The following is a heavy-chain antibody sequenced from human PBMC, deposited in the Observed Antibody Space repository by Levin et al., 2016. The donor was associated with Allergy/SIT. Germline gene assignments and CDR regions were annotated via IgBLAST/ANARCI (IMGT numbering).Heavy chain of an antibody. CDR2: IYYSGST. CDR1: GGSISSGGYY. D-gene: IGHD1-7*01. V-gene: IGHV4-31*03. J-gene: IGHJ6*02. CDR3: ARDELELRREVGPNFYGMDV. Sequence: SETLSLTCTVSGGSISSGGYYWSWIRQHPGKGLEWIGYIYYSGSTYYNPSLKSRVTISVDTSKNQFSLKLSSVTAADTAVYYCARDELELRREVGPNFYGMDVWGQGTTVTVSS.